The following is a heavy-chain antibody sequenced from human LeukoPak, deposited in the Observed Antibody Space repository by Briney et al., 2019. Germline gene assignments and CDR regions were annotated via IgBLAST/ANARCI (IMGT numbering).Heavy chain of an antibody. CDR3: ASRSGSFSDALDI. D-gene: IGHD3-10*01. Sequence: PSETLSLTCTVSGGSIRSYYWGWIRQPPRKRLEWIGYIHYSESTKYNPSLKSRVTLSVDTSKNQFSLKLSSVTAADTAVYYCASRSGSFSDALDIWGQGTLVTVSS. V-gene: IGHV4-59*08. J-gene: IGHJ3*02. CDR1: GGSIRSYY. CDR2: IHYSEST.